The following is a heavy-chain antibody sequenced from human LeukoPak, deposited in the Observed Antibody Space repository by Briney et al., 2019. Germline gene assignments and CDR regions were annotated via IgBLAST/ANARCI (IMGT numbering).Heavy chain of an antibody. CDR3: ARSTGPIDY. J-gene: IGHJ4*02. V-gene: IGHV6-1*01. D-gene: IGHD1-1*01. Sequence: SQTLSLTCAISGDSVSSNSAAWNWIRQSPSRGLEWLGRTYYRSKWYTYYAVSVKSRISINRDTSKNQISLQLNSVAPEDTAVYYCARSTGPIDYWGQGTLVTVSS. CDR1: GDSVSSNSAA. CDR2: TYYRSKWYT.